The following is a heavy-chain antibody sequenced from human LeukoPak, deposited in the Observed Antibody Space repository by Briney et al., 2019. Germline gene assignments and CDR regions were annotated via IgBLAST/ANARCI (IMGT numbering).Heavy chain of an antibody. D-gene: IGHD1-1*01. CDR2: INSDGSTT. V-gene: IGHV3-74*01. Sequence: PGGSLRLSCAASGFTFNNHWMHWVRQAPGKGLVWVSRINSDGSTTTYADSVKGRFTISRDNAKNTLYLQMNSLRAEDAAVYYCARARQLAPLFKDYGGQGTLVTVSS. CDR3: ARARQLAPLFKDY. CDR1: GFTFNNHW. J-gene: IGHJ4*02.